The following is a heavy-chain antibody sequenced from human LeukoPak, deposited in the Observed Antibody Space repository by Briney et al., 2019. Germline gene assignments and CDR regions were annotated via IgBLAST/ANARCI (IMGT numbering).Heavy chain of an antibody. CDR1: GYTFSNYG. Sequence: ASVKVSCNASGYTFSNYGISWVRQAPGLGLEWMGWTSYNGNTNYAQKFQDRVTMTTDTSTTTAYMELRSLESDDTAVYYCARHSGSGWQALGYWGQGTLVTVSS. D-gene: IGHD6-19*01. CDR2: TSYNGNT. CDR3: ARHSGSGWQALGY. J-gene: IGHJ4*02. V-gene: IGHV1-18*04.